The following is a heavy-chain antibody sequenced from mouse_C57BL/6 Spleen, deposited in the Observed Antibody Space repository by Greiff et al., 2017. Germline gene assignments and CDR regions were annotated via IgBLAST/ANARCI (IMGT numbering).Heavy chain of an antibody. V-gene: IGHV1-52*01. Sequence: VQLQQSGAELVRPGSSVKLSCKASGYTFTSYWMHWVKQRPIQGLEWIGNIDPSDSETHYNQKFKDKATLTVDKSSSTAYMQLSSLTSEDSAVYYCARYYGSSSWFAYWGQGTLVTVSA. CDR1: GYTFTSYW. CDR3: ARYYGSSSWFAY. J-gene: IGHJ3*01. CDR2: IDPSDSET. D-gene: IGHD1-1*01.